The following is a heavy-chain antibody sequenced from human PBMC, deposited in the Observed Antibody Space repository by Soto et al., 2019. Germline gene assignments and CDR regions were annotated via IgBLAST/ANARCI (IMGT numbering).Heavy chain of an antibody. Sequence: PSETLSLTCTVSGGSISSGGYYWSWMRQHPGKGLEWIGYIYYSGSTYYTPALKSRVTLSVDTSKNQFSLNLNSVTAADTAVYYCARGGIPPSGYGLAYAMDVWGQGIPVTVSS. D-gene: IGHD1-26*01. J-gene: IGHJ6*02. CDR2: IYYSGST. CDR3: ARGGIPPSGYGLAYAMDV. CDR1: GGSISSGGYY. V-gene: IGHV4-31*03.